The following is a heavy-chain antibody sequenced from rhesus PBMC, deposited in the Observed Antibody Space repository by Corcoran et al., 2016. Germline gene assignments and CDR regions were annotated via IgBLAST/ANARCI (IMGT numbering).Heavy chain of an antibody. CDR2: ISGSGGST. CDR1: GGSISSNS. J-gene: IGHJ5-2*02. V-gene: IGHV4-173*01. Sequence: QLQLQESGPGLVKPSETLSLTCAFSGGSISSNSWSWTRQPPGKGLEWNGRISGSGGSTDYNPSLKSRVTISTDTSKNQFSLKLSSVTAADTAVYYCARLSAHSLDVWGRGVLVTVSS. CDR3: ARLSAHSLDV.